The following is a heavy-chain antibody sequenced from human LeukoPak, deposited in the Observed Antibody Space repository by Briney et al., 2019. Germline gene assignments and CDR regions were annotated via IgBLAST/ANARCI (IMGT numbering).Heavy chain of an antibody. CDR2: LHTAGDT. V-gene: IGHV3-13*01. D-gene: IGHD2-2*01. J-gene: IGHJ6*02. Sequence: GGSLRLSCAASGVTFSNYDMHWVRQATGNGLEWVSALHTAGDTHYAGSVKGRFTVSRDNAENSFYLQMNCLRAGFTAVDFCARGRCSTTSSSERVRGLDVRGPGITVTVSS. CDR3: ARGRCSTTSSSERVRGLDV. CDR1: GVTFSNYD.